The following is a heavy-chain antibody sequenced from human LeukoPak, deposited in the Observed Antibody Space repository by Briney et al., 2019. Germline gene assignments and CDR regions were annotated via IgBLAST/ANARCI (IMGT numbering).Heavy chain of an antibody. Sequence: GGSLRLSCAASGFTFSSYSMNWVRQAPGKGLEWVSGITWSGGSTGYTDSVKGRFTISRDNAKNSLYLQMNSLRAEDTALYYCARDLLRFGELWENWFDPWGQGTLVTVSS. CDR2: ITWSGGST. J-gene: IGHJ5*02. CDR3: ARDLLRFGELWENWFDP. CDR1: GFTFSSYS. V-gene: IGHV3-20*04. D-gene: IGHD3-10*01.